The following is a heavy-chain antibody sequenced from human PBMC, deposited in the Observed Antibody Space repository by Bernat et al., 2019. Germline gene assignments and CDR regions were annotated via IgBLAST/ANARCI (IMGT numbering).Heavy chain of an antibody. CDR1: GFTVSSNY. CDR2: IYSGGST. Sequence: EVQLVESGGGLVQPGGSLRLSCAASGFTVSSNYMSWVRQAPGKGLEWVSIIYSGGSTYFADSVKGRFTISRDNSKNTLYLQMNSLRTEDTAVYYCARDRGSSGYYYYAIDVWGQGTTVTVSS. V-gene: IGHV3-66*01. D-gene: IGHD6-6*01. J-gene: IGHJ6*02. CDR3: ARDRGSSGYYYYAIDV.